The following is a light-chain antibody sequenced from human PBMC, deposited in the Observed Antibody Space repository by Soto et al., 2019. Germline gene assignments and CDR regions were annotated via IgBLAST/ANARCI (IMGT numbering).Light chain of an antibody. Sequence: DIVLTQTPLSSPVTLGQPASISCRSSQSLVYSDGNTYLSWLQQRPGQPPRLLIYQVSNRFSGVPDRFSVSGAGTDFTLKISRVEAEDVGMYYCVQVSQFPQTFGQGTKVEIK. J-gene: IGKJ1*01. CDR1: QSLVYSDGNTY. V-gene: IGKV2-24*01. CDR3: VQVSQFPQT. CDR2: QVS.